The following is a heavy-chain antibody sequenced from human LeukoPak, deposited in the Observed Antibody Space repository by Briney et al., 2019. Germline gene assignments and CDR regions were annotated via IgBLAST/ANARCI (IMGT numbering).Heavy chain of an antibody. J-gene: IGHJ3*02. CDR3: ARGYCSSTSCSHDAFDI. V-gene: IGHV4-61*02. CDR1: GDSISSGSYY. Sequence: SETLSLTCTVSGDSISSGSYYWSWLRQPAGKGLEWIGRIYTGGSTNYNPSLKSRVTISVDTSKNQFSLKLSSVTAADTAVYYCARGYCSSTSCSHDAFDIWGQGTMVTVSS. D-gene: IGHD2-2*01. CDR2: IYTGGST.